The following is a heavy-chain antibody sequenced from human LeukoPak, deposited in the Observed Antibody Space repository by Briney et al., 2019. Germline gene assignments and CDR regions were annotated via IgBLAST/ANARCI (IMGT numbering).Heavy chain of an antibody. J-gene: IGHJ4*02. CDR3: SRDPRRLDY. CDR1: GFTFSDYY. V-gene: IGHV3-11*06. CDR2: ISPNSGDI. Sequence: GGSLRLSCAAFGFTFSDYYMTWIRQAPGKGLEWVSYISPNSGDIKYADSVKGRFTISRDNAKKSLYLQMNSLTAEDTSVYYCSRDPRRLDYWGQGALVTVSA.